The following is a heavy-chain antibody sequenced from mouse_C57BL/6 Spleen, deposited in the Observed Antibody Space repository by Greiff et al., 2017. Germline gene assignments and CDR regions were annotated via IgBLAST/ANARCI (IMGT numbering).Heavy chain of an antibody. CDR2: IDPSDSET. CDR3: ARYGGYYDWFAY. Sequence: QVQLQQPGAELVRPGSSVKLSCKASGYTFTSYWMHWVKQRPIQGLEWIGNIDPSDSETHYNQKFKDKATLTVDKSSSTAYMQLSSLTSEDSAVYYCARYGGYYDWFAYWGQGTLVTVSA. D-gene: IGHD2-3*01. J-gene: IGHJ3*01. V-gene: IGHV1-52*01. CDR1: GYTFTSYW.